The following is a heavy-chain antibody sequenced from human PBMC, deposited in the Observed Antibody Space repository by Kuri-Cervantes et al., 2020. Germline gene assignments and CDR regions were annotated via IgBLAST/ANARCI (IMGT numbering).Heavy chain of an antibody. CDR1: GGSISSYY. D-gene: IGHD3-22*01. J-gene: IGHJ5*02. Sequence: SETLSLTCAVSGGSISSYYWSWIRQPPGKGLEWIGYIYYSGSTYYNPSLKSRVTISVDTSKNQFSLKLSSVTAADTAVYYCARNYYYDSSGYYYEVWWFDPWGQGTLVTVSS. CDR3: ARNYYYDSSGYYYEVWWFDP. V-gene: IGHV4-59*01. CDR2: IYYSGST.